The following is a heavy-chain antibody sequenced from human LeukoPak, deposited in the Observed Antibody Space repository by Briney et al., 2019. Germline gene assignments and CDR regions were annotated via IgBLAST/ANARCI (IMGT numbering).Heavy chain of an antibody. D-gene: IGHD6-25*01. CDR1: GFTFSNYG. Sequence: GRSLRLSCAASGFTFSNYGMHWVRQAPGKGLEWVAVISYDGSNKYYADSVKGRFTISRDNSKNTLYLQMNSLRAEDTAVYYCAKDRAGEAATDYWGQGTLVTVSS. V-gene: IGHV3-30*18. J-gene: IGHJ4*02. CDR2: ISYDGSNK. CDR3: AKDRAGEAATDY.